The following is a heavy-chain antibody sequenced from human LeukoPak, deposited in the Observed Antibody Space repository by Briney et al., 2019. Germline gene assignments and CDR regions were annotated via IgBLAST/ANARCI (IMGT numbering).Heavy chain of an antibody. J-gene: IGHJ2*01. Sequence: GGSLRLSCAASGFTFSSYEMNWVRQAPGRGLEWLSYITSSGINTYYADSVKGRFTISRDNAKNSLYLQMNSLRAEDTAVYYCARVGTVTRYWYFDLWGRGTLVTVSS. CDR3: ARVGTVTRYWYFDL. V-gene: IGHV3-48*03. D-gene: IGHD4-17*01. CDR2: ITSSGINT. CDR1: GFTFSSYE.